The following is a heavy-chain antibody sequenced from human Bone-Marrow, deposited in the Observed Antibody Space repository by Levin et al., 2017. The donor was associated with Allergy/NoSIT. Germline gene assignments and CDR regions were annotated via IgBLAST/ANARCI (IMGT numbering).Heavy chain of an antibody. Sequence: GGSLRLSCAGSGFIFSSYTMTWVRQAPGKGLEWVSVISGRGDSTYYADSVKGRFTISRDNSKNTLYLQMSSLRAEDTAVYYCARGYAAALTEVGTVPSDWGQGTLVTVSS. CDR2: ISGRGDST. CDR1: GFIFSSYT. CDR3: ARGYAAALTEVGTVPSD. D-gene: IGHD1-26*01. J-gene: IGHJ4*02. V-gene: IGHV3-23*01.